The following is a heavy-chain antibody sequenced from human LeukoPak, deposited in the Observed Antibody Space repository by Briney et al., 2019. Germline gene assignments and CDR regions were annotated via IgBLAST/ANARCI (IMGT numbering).Heavy chain of an antibody. J-gene: IGHJ4*02. Sequence: SETLSLTCAVYGGSFSGYYRSWIRQPPGKGLEWIGEINHSGSTNYNPSLKSRVTISVDTSKNQFSLKLSSVTAADTAVYYCARPGIDYYDSSGYYPFDYWGQGTLVTVSS. V-gene: IGHV4-34*01. CDR2: INHSGST. CDR3: ARPGIDYYDSSGYYPFDY. D-gene: IGHD3-22*01. CDR1: GGSFSGYY.